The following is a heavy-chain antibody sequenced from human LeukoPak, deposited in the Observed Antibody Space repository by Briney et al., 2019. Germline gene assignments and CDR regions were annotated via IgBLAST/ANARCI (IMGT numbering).Heavy chain of an antibody. CDR2: IYYRESP. J-gene: IGHJ4*02. CDR3: ARAPKTSYYDSSGYYYYFDY. Sequence: SETLSLTCTVSGGSISRGGDYWSWIRQPPGKGLEWIGNIYYRESPSYTPSLKSRVTISVDASKNQFSLKLSSVTAADTAVYYCARAPKTSYYDSSGYYYYFDYWGQGTLVTVSS. CDR1: GGSISRGGDY. D-gene: IGHD3-22*01. V-gene: IGHV4-31*03.